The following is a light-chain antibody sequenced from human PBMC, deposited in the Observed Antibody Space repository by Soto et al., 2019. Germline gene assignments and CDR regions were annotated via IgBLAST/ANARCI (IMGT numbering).Light chain of an antibody. V-gene: IGKV3-11*01. Sequence: EIVLTQSPATLSLSPGERATLSCRASQSVSNYLAWYQQKPGQAPRLLIYDASNRASGIPARFSGSGSGTDFTLTISSLDPEDFAVYYCQQRSNWPPWITFGQGTRLEIK. CDR1: QSVSNY. CDR2: DAS. J-gene: IGKJ5*01. CDR3: QQRSNWPPWIT.